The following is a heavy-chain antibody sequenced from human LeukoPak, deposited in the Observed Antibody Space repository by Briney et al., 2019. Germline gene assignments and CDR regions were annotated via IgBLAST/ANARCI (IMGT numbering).Heavy chain of an antibody. CDR3: ASSYCTNGVCAYYYYYMDV. V-gene: IGHV1-2*02. CDR2: INPNSGGT. CDR1: GYALTAYY. D-gene: IGHD2-8*01. J-gene: IGHJ6*03. Sequence: GASVKVSCKASGYALTAYYMPWVARAPGHGLEWMGWINPNSGGTNYAQTFQGRVTMTRDTSISTAYMELSRLRSDDTAVYYCASSYCTNGVCAYYYYYMDVWGKGTTVTVSS.